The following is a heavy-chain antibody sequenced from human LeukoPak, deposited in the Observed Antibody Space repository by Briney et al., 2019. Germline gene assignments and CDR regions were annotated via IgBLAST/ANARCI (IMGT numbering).Heavy chain of an antibody. D-gene: IGHD3-9*01. V-gene: IGHV3-30*18. CDR2: ISYDGSNK. Sequence: GGSLRLSCAASGFTFSSYGMHWVRQAPGKGLEWVAVISYDGSNKYYADSVKGRFTISRDNSKNTLYLQMNSLRAKDTAVYYCAKDSSRYFDWLLFPNWGQGTLVTVSS. CDR1: GFTFSSYG. CDR3: AKDSSRYFDWLLFPN. J-gene: IGHJ4*02.